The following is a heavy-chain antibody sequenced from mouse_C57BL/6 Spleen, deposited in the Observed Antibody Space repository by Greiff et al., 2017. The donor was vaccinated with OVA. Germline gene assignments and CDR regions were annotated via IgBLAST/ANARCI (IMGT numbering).Heavy chain of an antibody. CDR1: GYTFTSYW. V-gene: IGHV1-59*01. Sequence: QVQLKQPGAELVRPGTSVKLSCKASGYTFTSYWMHWVKQRPGQGLEWIGVIDPSDSYTNYNQKFKGKATLTVDTSSSTAYMQLSSLTSEDSAVYYCARGYYGPDFEYWGQGTTVTVSS. J-gene: IGHJ2*01. CDR2: IDPSDSYT. D-gene: IGHD1-1*01. CDR3: ARGYYGPDFEY.